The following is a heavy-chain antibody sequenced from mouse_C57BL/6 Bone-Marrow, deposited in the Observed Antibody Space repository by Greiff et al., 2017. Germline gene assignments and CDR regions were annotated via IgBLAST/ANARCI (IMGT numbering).Heavy chain of an antibody. D-gene: IGHD4-1*01. Sequence: EVKLVESGGGLVQPGGSMKLSCVASGFTFSNYWMNWVRQSPEKGLEWVAQIRLKSDNYATHYAESVKGRFTISRDDSKSSVYLQMNNLRAEDTGIYYCPITGTKGYFDYWGQGTTLTVSS. J-gene: IGHJ2*01. V-gene: IGHV6-3*01. CDR1: GFTFSNYW. CDR3: PITGTKGYFDY. CDR2: IRLKSDNYAT.